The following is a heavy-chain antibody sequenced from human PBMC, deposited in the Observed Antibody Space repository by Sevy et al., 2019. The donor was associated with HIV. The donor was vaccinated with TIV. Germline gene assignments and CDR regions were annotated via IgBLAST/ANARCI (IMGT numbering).Heavy chain of an antibody. V-gene: IGHV3-30-3*01. CDR1: GFTFRTYA. CDR3: ARGPEWELTSFLSH. CDR2: ISSNGDSA. J-gene: IGHJ4*02. D-gene: IGHD1-26*01. Sequence: GGSLRLSCAASGFTFRTYALHWVRQAPGRGLGWLALISSNGDSAFYANSVRGRFTVSRDNSMNTLSLQMSSLTPEDTAVYYCARGPEWELTSFLSHWGQGTLVTVSS.